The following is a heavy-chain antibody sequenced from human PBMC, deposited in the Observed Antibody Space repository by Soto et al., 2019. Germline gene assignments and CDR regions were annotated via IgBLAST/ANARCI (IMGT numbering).Heavy chain of an antibody. CDR1: GFTFSSQG. D-gene: IGHD2-2*02. CDR3: ARDDTLLDAFDI. CDR2: IWYDGSNK. Sequence: GGSLRLSCAASGFTFSSQGMHWVRQAPGKGLEWVAVIWYDGSNKYYADSVKGRFTISRDNAKNTVYLQMDSLRAEDTALYYCARDDTLLDAFDIWGQGTMVTVSS. J-gene: IGHJ3*02. V-gene: IGHV3-33*01.